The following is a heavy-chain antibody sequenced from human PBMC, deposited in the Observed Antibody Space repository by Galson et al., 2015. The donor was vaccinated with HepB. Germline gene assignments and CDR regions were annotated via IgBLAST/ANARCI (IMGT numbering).Heavy chain of an antibody. V-gene: IGHV3-30*18. D-gene: IGHD4-17*01. J-gene: IGHJ4*02. CDR2: ISYDGNNK. CDR1: GFTFSTYA. CDR3: AKGPTVRGLYYFDY. Sequence: SLRLSCAASGFTFSTYAMHWVRQAPGKGLEWVAVISYDGNNKLYADSVKGRFTISRDNSKSTLYLQMNSLRAEDTAVYYCAKGPTVRGLYYFDYWGQGTLVTVSS.